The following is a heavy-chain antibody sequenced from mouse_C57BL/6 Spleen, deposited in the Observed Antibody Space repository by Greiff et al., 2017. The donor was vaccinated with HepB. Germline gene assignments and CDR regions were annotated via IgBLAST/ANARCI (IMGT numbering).Heavy chain of an antibody. Sequence: EVQLVESGGGLVKPGGSLKLSCAASGFTFSDYGMHWVRQAPEKGLEWVAYISSGSSTIYYADTVKGRFTISRDNAKNTLFLQMTSLRSEDTAMYYCARSYYGSSGGYFDVWGTGTTVTVSS. J-gene: IGHJ1*03. CDR3: ARSYYGSSGGYFDV. D-gene: IGHD1-1*01. V-gene: IGHV5-17*01. CDR1: GFTFSDYG. CDR2: ISSGSSTI.